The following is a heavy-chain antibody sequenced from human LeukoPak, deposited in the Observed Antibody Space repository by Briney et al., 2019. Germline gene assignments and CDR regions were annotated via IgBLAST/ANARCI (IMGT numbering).Heavy chain of an antibody. V-gene: IGHV1-2*06. CDR1: GYTFTSYY. CDR3: ARDLRGTFDY. J-gene: IGHJ4*02. D-gene: IGHD3-16*01. CDR2: INPNSGGT. Sequence: ASVTVSCKASGYTFTSYYMHWVRQAPGQGLEWMGRINPNSGGTNYAQKFQGRVTMTRDTSISTAYMELSRLRSDDTAVYYCARDLRGTFDYWGQGTLVTVSS.